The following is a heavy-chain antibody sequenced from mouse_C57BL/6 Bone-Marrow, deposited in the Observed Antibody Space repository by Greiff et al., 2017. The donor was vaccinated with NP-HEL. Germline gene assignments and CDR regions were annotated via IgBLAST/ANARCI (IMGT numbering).Heavy chain of an antibody. D-gene: IGHD1-1*01. Sequence: ESGPGLVKPSQSLSLTCSVTGYSITSGYYWNWLRQFPGNKLEWMGYISYDGSNNYNPSLKNRISITRDTAKNQFFLKLNSVTTEDTATYYCARDRVITTVVAHYFDYWGQGTTLTVSS. CDR1: GYSITSGYY. J-gene: IGHJ2*01. V-gene: IGHV3-6*01. CDR2: ISYDGSN. CDR3: ARDRVITTVVAHYFDY.